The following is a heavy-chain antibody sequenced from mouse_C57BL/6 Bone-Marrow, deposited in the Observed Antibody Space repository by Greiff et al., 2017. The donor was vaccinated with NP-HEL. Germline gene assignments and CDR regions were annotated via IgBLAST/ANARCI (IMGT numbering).Heavy chain of an antibody. CDR3: ARYDWGWYFDV. Sequence: QVQLKQSGAELAKPGASVKLSCKASGYTFTSYWMHWVKQRPGQGLEWIGYINPSSGYTKYNQKFKDKATLTADKSSSTAYMQLSSLTYEDSAVYYCARYDWGWYFDVWGTGTTVTVSS. CDR2: INPSSGYT. CDR1: GYTFTSYW. J-gene: IGHJ1*03. D-gene: IGHD4-1*01. V-gene: IGHV1-7*01.